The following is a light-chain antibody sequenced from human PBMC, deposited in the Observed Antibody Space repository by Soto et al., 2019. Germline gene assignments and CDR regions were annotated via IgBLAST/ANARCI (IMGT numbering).Light chain of an antibody. Sequence: DIQMTQSPSTLSASVGDRVTITCRASQSVNTWVAWYQQKPGTAPKLLIYGASNLKSGVPSRFSGSGSGTEFTLTISSLQPGDFATYYCQQYNSYLWTFGQGTKVDIK. CDR3: QQYNSYLWT. J-gene: IGKJ1*01. CDR1: QSVNTW. V-gene: IGKV1-5*01. CDR2: GAS.